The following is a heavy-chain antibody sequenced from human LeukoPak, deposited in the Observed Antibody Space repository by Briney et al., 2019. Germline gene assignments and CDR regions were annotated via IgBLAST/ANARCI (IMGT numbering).Heavy chain of an antibody. CDR2: ISSSSSYI. CDR1: GFTFSSYS. V-gene: IGHV3-21*01. CDR3: ASRSTRFGELLYYYYGMDV. D-gene: IGHD3-10*01. J-gene: IGHJ6*02. Sequence: GWSLRLSCAASGFTFSSYSMNWVRQAPGKGLEWVSSISSSSSYIYYADSVKGRFTISRDNAKNSLYLQMNSLRAEDTAVYYCASRSTRFGELLYYYYGMDVWGQGTTVTVSS.